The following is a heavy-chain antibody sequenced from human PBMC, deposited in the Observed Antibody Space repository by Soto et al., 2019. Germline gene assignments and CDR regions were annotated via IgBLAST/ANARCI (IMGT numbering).Heavy chain of an antibody. Sequence: SVAEGSSGGVGCCWSRKHKHPGKGLEWIGYIYYSGSTYYNPSLKSRVTISVDTSKNQFSLKLSSVTAADTAVYYCARDKEYCSSTSCLGTYGTDVWGQGTTVTVSS. CDR1: EGSSGGVGCC. CDR3: ARDKEYCSSTSCLGTYGTDV. D-gene: IGHD2-2*01. CDR2: IYYSGST. J-gene: IGHJ6*02. V-gene: IGHV4-31*03.